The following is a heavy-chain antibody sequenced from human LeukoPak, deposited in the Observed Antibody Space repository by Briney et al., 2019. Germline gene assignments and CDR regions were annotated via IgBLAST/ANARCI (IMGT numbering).Heavy chain of an antibody. CDR1: GGSISSSSYY. D-gene: IGHD6-13*01. Sequence: PSETLSLTCTVSGGSISSSSYYWGWIRQPPGKGLEWIGSIYYSGSTYYNPSLKSRVTISVDTSKNQFSLKLSSVTAADTAVYYCARHAAAGRYQAWFDPWGQGTLVTVSS. CDR3: ARHAAAGRYQAWFDP. CDR2: IYYSGST. J-gene: IGHJ5*02. V-gene: IGHV4-39*01.